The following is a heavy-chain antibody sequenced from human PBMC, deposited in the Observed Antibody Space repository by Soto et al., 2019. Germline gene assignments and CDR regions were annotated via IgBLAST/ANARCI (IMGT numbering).Heavy chain of an antibody. J-gene: IGHJ5*02. Sequence: SETLSLTCTVSGGSISSSSYYWGWIRQPPGKGLEWIGSIYYSGSTYYNPSLKSRVTISVDTSKNQFSLKLSSVTAADTAVYYRAITHNWFDPWGQGTLVTVSS. CDR3: AITHNWFDP. V-gene: IGHV4-39*01. CDR1: GGSISSSSYY. CDR2: IYYSGST.